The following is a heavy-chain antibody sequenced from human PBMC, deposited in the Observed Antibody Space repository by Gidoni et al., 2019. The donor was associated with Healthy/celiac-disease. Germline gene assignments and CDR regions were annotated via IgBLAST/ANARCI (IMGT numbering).Heavy chain of an antibody. J-gene: IGHJ4*02. CDR3: ARDFL. CDR2: IYTIGST. Sequence: QVQLQESGPGLVKPSQTLSLTCTVSGGSISSGSYYWSWIRPPAGKGLEWIGRIYTIGSTNYNPSRKSRVTISVDTSKNQFSLKPSSVTAADTVVYYCARDFLWGQGTLVTVSS. CDR1: GGSISSGSYY. V-gene: IGHV4-61*02.